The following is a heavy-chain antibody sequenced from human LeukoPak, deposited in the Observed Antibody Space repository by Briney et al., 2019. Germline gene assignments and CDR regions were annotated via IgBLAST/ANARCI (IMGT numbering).Heavy chain of an antibody. Sequence: GGSLRLSCAASGFTFDDYAMHWVRQAPGKGLEWVSGISWNSGSIGYADSVKGRFTISRDNAKNSLYLQMNSLRAEDMALYYCAKDSAARLADAFDIWGQGTMVTVSS. V-gene: IGHV3-9*03. CDR2: ISWNSGSI. CDR3: AKDSAARLADAFDI. J-gene: IGHJ3*02. CDR1: GFTFDDYA. D-gene: IGHD6-6*01.